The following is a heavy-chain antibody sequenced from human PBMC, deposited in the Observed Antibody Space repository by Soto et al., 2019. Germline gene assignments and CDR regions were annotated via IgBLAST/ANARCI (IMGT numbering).Heavy chain of an antibody. CDR2: IYSNGNT. CDR3: ARGKPFSGMDV. V-gene: IGHV4-31*03. Sequence: QVQLQESGPGLVRPSQTLSLTCIVSGGPVSSVGYYCSWVRQHPGTGLEWIGYIYSNGNTYYDPSLKSRVTISVDTSKNQFSLNLNSVTAADTAVYWCARGKPFSGMDVWGQGTTVTVSS. CDR1: GGPVSSVGYY. J-gene: IGHJ6*02.